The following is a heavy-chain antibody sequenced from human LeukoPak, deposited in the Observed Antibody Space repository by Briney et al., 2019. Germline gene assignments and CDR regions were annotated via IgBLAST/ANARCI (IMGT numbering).Heavy chain of an antibody. Sequence: SETLSLTCTVSGGSISDYYWGWIRQPPGKGLEWIGSIYYSGSTYYNPSLKSRVTISVDTSKNQFSLKLSSVTAADTAVYYCAGYYDSRDAFDIWGQGTMVTDSS. CDR2: IYYSGST. D-gene: IGHD3-22*01. CDR1: GGSISDYY. CDR3: AGYYDSRDAFDI. V-gene: IGHV4-39*07. J-gene: IGHJ3*02.